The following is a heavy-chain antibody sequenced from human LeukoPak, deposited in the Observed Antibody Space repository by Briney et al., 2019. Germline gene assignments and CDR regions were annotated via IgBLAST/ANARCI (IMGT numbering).Heavy chain of an antibody. Sequence: GGSLRLSCAASGFTFSSSSMNCVRPAPGKGLEWVSSIISSSRYIYHADSVKCRFTIARDNAKNSLYLQMNSLRAEDTAVYYCARDPYCYDSSGYRHFDYWGQGTLVTVSS. CDR3: ARDPYCYDSSGYRHFDY. CDR2: IISSSRYI. D-gene: IGHD3-22*01. CDR1: GFTFSSSS. V-gene: IGHV3-21*01. J-gene: IGHJ4*02.